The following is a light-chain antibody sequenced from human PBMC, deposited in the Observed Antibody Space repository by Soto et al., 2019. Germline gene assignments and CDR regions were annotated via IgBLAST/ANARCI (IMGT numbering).Light chain of an antibody. Sequence: IRVSMSAAALSVSVGDRVTITCRASQTISSWLAWYQQKPGKAPKLLIYKASTLKSGVPSRFSGSGSGTDFTLTIIILQPEDSTPYCSQHRYSTPLPSAGLTKVAIK. CDR2: KAS. CDR3: QHRYSTPLP. J-gene: IGKJ4*01. CDR1: QTISSW. V-gene: IGKV1-5*03.